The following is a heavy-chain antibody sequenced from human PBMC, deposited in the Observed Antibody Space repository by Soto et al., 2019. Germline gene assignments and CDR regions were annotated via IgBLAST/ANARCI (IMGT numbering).Heavy chain of an antibody. Sequence: GGSLRLSCAASGFTFDDYAMHWVRQAPGKGLEWVSGISWNSGSIGYADSVKGRFTISRDNAKNSLYLQMNSLRAEDTALYYCAKDIRVGGYCSGGSCADFDYWGQGTLVTVSS. CDR3: AKDIRVGGYCSGGSCADFDY. V-gene: IGHV3-9*01. CDR2: ISWNSGSI. D-gene: IGHD2-15*01. CDR1: GFTFDDYA. J-gene: IGHJ4*02.